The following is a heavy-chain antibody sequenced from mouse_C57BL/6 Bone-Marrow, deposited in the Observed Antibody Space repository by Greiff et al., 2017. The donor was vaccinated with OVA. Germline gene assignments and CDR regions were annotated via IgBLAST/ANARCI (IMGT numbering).Heavy chain of an antibody. D-gene: IGHD2-1*01. CDR3: IRLLYAMDY. Sequence: EVMLVESGAGLVKPGGSLKLSCAASGFTFSSYAMSWVRQTPEKRLEWVAYISSGGDYIYYADTVKGRFTISRDNARNTLYLQMSSLKYEDTAMYYCIRLLYAMDYWGQETSVTLSS. J-gene: IGHJ4*01. V-gene: IGHV5-9-1*02. CDR1: GFTFSSYA. CDR2: ISSGGDYI.